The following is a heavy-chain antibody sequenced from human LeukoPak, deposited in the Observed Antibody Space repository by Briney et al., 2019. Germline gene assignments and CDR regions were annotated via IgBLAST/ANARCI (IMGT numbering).Heavy chain of an antibody. J-gene: IGHJ4*02. V-gene: IGHV3-53*01. D-gene: IGHD6-13*01. CDR1: GFTVSSNY. Sequence: PGGSLRLSCAASGFTVSSNYMSWVRQAPGKGLEWVSVIYSGGSTYCADSVKGRFTISRDNSKNTLYLQMNSLRAEDTAVYYCARLMTSSWYDMGDYWGQGTLVTVSS. CDR3: ARLMTSSWYDMGDY. CDR2: IYSGGST.